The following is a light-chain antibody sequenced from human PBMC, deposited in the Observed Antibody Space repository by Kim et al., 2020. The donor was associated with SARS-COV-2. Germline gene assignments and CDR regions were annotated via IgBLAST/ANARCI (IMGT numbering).Light chain of an antibody. Sequence: ASGKTARLSCGGNNSGCQSVHRYQQKPGQAPVLVNYYDSDRHSGIPERFTGSNPGNTATPTSSRVEAGDEADYYCQVGDSSSVLPVFGGGTQLTVL. J-gene: IGLJ3*02. V-gene: IGLV3-21*04. CDR1: NSGCQS. CDR2: YDS. CDR3: QVGDSSSVLPV.